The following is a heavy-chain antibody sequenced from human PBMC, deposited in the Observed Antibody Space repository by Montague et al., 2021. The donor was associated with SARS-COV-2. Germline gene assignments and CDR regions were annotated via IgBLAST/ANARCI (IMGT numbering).Heavy chain of an antibody. V-gene: IGHV4-38-2*02. Sequence: SETLSLTCTVSGYSISSGYYWGWIRQSPGKGLEWIGSIYHSGRTYYNPSLNSRVTITVDTSTNQFSLKLSYVTAADTAAYYCARDQESGGFGELLVGYYYGMDVWGQGTTVTVSS. CDR3: ARDQESGGFGELLVGYYYGMDV. CDR1: GYSISSGYY. D-gene: IGHD3-10*01. CDR2: IYHSGRT. J-gene: IGHJ6*02.